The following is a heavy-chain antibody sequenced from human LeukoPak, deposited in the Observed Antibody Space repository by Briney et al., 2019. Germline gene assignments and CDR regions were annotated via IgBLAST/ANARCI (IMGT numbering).Heavy chain of an antibody. J-gene: IGHJ3*02. D-gene: IGHD2-2*02. CDR2: ISGSGGST. V-gene: IGHV3-23*01. CDR1: GFTFSSYA. Sequence: PGGSLRLSCAASGFTFSSYAMSWVRQAPGKGLEWVSAISGSGGSTYYADSVKGRFTISRDNSKNTLYLQMNSLRAEDTAVYYCAKDPGCSSTSCYKDGAFDIWGQGTMVTASS. CDR3: AKDPGCSSTSCYKDGAFDI.